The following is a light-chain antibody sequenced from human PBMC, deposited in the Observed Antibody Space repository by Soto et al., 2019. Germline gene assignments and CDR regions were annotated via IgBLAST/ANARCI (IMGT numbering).Light chain of an antibody. V-gene: IGKV1-5*03. CDR2: KAS. Sequence: DIQMTQSPSTLSASVGDRVTITCRASQSISSWLAWYQQKPGKAPKLLIYKASSLESGVPSRFSGSGSGTDFTLTISSLQSEDFAVYYCLQYDDWHRTFGQGTKVDIK. J-gene: IGKJ1*01. CDR1: QSISSW. CDR3: LQYDDWHRT.